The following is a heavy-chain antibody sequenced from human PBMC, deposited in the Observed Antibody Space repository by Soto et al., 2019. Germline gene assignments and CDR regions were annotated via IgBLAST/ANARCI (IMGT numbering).Heavy chain of an antibody. CDR1: GYTFTSYA. J-gene: IGHJ5*02. Sequence: QVQLVQSGAEVKKPGASVKVSCKASGYTFTSYAISWVRQAPGQGLEWMGGIIPIFGTANYAQKFQGRVTITADESTSTAYMELSSLRSEDTAVYYCARPEAYYYDSSGWGGWFDPWGQGTLVTVSS. V-gene: IGHV1-69*01. CDR2: IIPIFGTA. CDR3: ARPEAYYYDSSGWGGWFDP. D-gene: IGHD3-22*01.